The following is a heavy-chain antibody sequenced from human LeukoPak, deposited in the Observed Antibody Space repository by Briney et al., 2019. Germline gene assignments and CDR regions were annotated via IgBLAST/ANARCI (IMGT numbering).Heavy chain of an antibody. Sequence: SGGSLRLSCAASGFTFSTAWMTWVRQAPGQGLVWVGRIKRISGGGTADYAAPVEGRFTISRDDSKNTLYLQMNSLKTEDTAVYYCTTDRYNFWGQGTLVTVSS. D-gene: IGHD3-3*01. CDR2: IKRISGGGTA. CDR1: GFTFSTAW. CDR3: TTDRYNF. J-gene: IGHJ4*02. V-gene: IGHV3-15*01.